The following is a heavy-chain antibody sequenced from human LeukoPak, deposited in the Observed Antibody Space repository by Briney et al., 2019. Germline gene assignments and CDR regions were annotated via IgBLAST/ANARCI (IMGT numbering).Heavy chain of an antibody. CDR2: IYSGGST. CDR3: ARYGSGRATANYFDY. CDR1: GFTVSSNY. Sequence: PGGSLRLSCAASGFTVSSNYMSWVRQAPGKGLEWVSVIYSGGSTYYADSVRGRFTISRDNSKNTLYLQMNSLRAEDTAVYYCARYGSGRATANYFDYWGQGTLVTVSS. J-gene: IGHJ4*02. V-gene: IGHV3-66*01. D-gene: IGHD3-10*01.